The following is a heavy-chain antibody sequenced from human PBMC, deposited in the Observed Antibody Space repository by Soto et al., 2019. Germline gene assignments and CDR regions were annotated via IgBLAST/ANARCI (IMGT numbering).Heavy chain of an antibody. CDR1: GGSISSYY. D-gene: IGHD6-13*01. V-gene: IGHV4-59*01. J-gene: IGHJ5*02. CDR2: IYYSGST. CDR3: ARAGIAAADTGWFDP. Sequence: SETLSLTCTVSGGSISSYYWSWIRQPPGKGLEWIGYIYYSGSTNYNPSLKSRDTISVDTSKNQFSLKLSSVTDADTAVYYCARAGIAAADTGWFDPWGQGTLVTVSS.